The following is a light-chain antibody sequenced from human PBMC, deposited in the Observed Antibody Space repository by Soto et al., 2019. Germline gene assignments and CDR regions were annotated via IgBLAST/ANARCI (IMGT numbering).Light chain of an antibody. Sequence: DVQLTQSPSTLSASVGDRVSITCRASLSISSWLAWDQQKPGKAPKRLIYDAPSWESGVPSKFSGSASGTEFTLTISSLQPDDFATYYCQQYNSFSRTFGQGTKVDIK. CDR1: LSISSW. V-gene: IGKV1-5*01. CDR3: QQYNSFSRT. CDR2: DAP. J-gene: IGKJ1*01.